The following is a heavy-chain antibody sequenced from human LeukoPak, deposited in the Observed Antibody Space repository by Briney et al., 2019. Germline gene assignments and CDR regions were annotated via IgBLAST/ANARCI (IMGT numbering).Heavy chain of an antibody. J-gene: IGHJ4*02. Sequence: GTSLRLSCAASGFSFTSYGMHWVRQAPGKGLEWVALITNEVYYKYYSDSVKGRFTISSDTSKNTLYLQMNSLRAEDTAVYYCARDLSPVVRASPMGYWGQGTLVTVSS. CDR3: ARDLSPVVRASPMGY. CDR1: GFSFTSYG. D-gene: IGHD3-10*01. CDR2: ITNEVYYK. V-gene: IGHV3-30*03.